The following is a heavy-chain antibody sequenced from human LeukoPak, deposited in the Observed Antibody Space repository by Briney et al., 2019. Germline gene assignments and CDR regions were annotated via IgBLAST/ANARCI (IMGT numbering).Heavy chain of an antibody. D-gene: IGHD3-10*01. CDR3: ARGSRRRAYYYGSRSEYGMYV. J-gene: IGHJ6*02. V-gene: IGHV3-11*01. CDR1: GFTFSDYY. CDR2: ISSSGSTI. Sequence: GGSLRLSCAASGFTFSDYYMSWIRQAPGKGLEWVSYISSSGSTIYYADSVKGRFTISRDNAKNSLYLQMNSLRAEDTAVYYCARGSRRRAYYYGSRSEYGMYVWGQGTTVTVSS.